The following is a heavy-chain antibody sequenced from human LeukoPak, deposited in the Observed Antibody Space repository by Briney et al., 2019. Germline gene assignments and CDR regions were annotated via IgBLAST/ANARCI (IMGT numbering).Heavy chain of an antibody. CDR3: ARHRPLPLEDQWLVPRTQFDI. J-gene: IGHJ4*02. Sequence: SETQSLTCTVSGDSVTSHYWSWIRQPPGKGLEWIGYIYNSGSTTKNPSLQGRVIISLDRSTNQYSVRLNSVTAADTAVYYCARHRPLPLEDQWLVPRTQFDIWGQGWLPSVSS. CDR1: GDSVTSHY. V-gene: IGHV4-59*08. D-gene: IGHD6-19*01. CDR2: IYNSGST.